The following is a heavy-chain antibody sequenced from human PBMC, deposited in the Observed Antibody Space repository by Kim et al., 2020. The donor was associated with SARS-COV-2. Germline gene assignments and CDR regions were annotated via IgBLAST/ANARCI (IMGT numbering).Heavy chain of an antibody. CDR2: ISFDGRNE. J-gene: IGHJ6*03. D-gene: IGHD3-10*01. CDR3: ARDNTYRGVGNYFHYMDV. CDR1: GFTFRDYG. V-gene: IGHV3-30*03. Sequence: GGSLRLSCAASGFTFRDYGMHWVRQAPGKGLEWVAVISFDGRNEDYSDSVKVRFTISRDNSKNTLFLQMNSLRHEDTAVYYCARDNTYRGVGNYFHYMDVWGKGTTVIVS.